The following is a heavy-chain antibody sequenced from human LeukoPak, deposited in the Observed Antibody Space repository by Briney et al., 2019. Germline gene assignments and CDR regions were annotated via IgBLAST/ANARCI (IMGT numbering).Heavy chain of an antibody. V-gene: IGHV3-23*01. CDR1: GITFSSYA. Sequence: GGSLSLSCVASGITFSSYAMAWVRQAPGKGLEWVSSTSASGSRAYYADSVKGRFTISRDNPKNTAYLQMNSLRAEDTAVYSCAIYYYDSSGYFYAFDFCGQGRMVTVSS. J-gene: IGHJ3*01. D-gene: IGHD3-22*01. CDR2: TSASGSRA. CDR3: AIYYYDSSGYFYAFDF.